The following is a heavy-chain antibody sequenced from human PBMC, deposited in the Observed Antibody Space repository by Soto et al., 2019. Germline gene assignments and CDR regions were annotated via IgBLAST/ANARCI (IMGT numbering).Heavy chain of an antibody. V-gene: IGHV1-69*08. CDR3: ARDADRRAFDF. Sequence: QVQLVQSGAEVKKPGSSVKVSCKASGGTFSSYTISWVRQAPGQGLEWMGRIIPILGIANYAQKFQGRVTITADKSTSTAYMELSSLRSEDTAVYYCARDADRRAFDFWGQGTMVTVSS. CDR1: GGTFSSYT. CDR2: IIPILGIA. D-gene: IGHD3-22*01. J-gene: IGHJ3*01.